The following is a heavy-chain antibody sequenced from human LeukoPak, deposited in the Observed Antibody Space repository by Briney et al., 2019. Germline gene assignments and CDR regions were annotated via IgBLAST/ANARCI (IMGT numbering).Heavy chain of an antibody. CDR2: VYHSGTT. CDR1: GGSISTYY. J-gene: IGHJ4*02. D-gene: IGHD1-26*01. V-gene: IGHV4-59*08. Sequence: ASETLSLTCTVSGGSISTYYWSWIRQPPGKGLEWIGYVYHSGTTNYNPSLKRRVTISADTSKNQFSLKMKSVTAADTAVYYCARHGGTLGYFDNWGQGTLVTVSS. CDR3: ARHGGTLGYFDN.